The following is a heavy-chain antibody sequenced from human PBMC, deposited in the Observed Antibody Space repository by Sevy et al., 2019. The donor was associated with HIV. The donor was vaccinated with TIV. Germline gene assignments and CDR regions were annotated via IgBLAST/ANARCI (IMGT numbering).Heavy chain of an antibody. V-gene: IGHV1-18*01. CDR1: GYTFTSYG. CDR2: ISAYNGNT. D-gene: IGHD2-2*02. CDR3: ARADSCSSTSCYMYWFDP. J-gene: IGHJ5*02. Sequence: ASVKVSCKASGYTFTSYGISWVRQAPGQGLEWMGWISAYNGNTIYAQKLQGRVTMTTDTSTSTAYMELRSLRSDDTAVYYCARADSCSSTSCYMYWFDPWGQGTLVTVSS.